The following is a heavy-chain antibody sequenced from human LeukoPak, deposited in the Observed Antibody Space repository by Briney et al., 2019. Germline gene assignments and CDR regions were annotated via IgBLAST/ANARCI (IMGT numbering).Heavy chain of an antibody. V-gene: IGHV1-46*01. CDR3: ARVASGGSCYFLSCAFDY. CDR2: INPSGGST. J-gene: IGHJ4*02. D-gene: IGHD2-15*01. Sequence: ASVKVSCKASGYTFTSYGISWVRQAPGQGLEWMGIINPSGGSTSYAQKFQGRVTMTRDTSTSTVYMGLSSLRSEDTAVYYCARVASGGSCYFLSCAFDYWGQGTLVTVSS. CDR1: GYTFTSYG.